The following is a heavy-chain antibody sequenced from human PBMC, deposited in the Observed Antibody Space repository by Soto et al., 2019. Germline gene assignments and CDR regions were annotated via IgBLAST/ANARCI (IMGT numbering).Heavy chain of an antibody. J-gene: IGHJ6*02. V-gene: IGHV3-30*18. CDR1: GFTFSDYG. CDR2: ISYDSTNK. D-gene: IGHD2-2*02. Sequence: GGSLRLSCAASGFTFSDYGMHWVRQAPGKGLEWVAVISYDSTNKYYGDSVKGRFTISRDNSKNTLYLQMNSLRAEDRAVYYCAKDHGFDEFQLIYYSYYGMDVWGQGTTVTVSS. CDR3: AKDHGFDEFQLIYYSYYGMDV.